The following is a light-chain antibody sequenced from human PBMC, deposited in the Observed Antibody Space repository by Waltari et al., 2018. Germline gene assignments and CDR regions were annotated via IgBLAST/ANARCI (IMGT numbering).Light chain of an antibody. Sequence: SALTQPRSVSGSPGQSVTISCTGTTSVVGGYNYFSWYQHHPGKAPKLMIFDVTQRPSGVPDRFSGSKSANTASLTISGLQAEDEADYYCCSFAGTYTWVFGGGTKVTVL. J-gene: IGLJ3*02. V-gene: IGLV2-11*01. CDR2: DVT. CDR1: TSVVGGYNY. CDR3: CSFAGTYTWV.